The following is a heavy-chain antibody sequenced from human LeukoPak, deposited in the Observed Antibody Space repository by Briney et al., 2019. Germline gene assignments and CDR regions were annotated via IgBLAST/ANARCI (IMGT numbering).Heavy chain of an antibody. CDR2: ISYDGSNK. V-gene: IGHV3-30-3*01. D-gene: IGHD2-15*01. CDR3: ARPLQPYCSGGSCYSNWFDP. J-gene: IGHJ5*02. Sequence: PGRSLRLSCAASGFTFSSYAMHWVRQAPGKGLEWVAVISYDGSNKYYADSVKGRFTISRDSSKNTLYLQMNSLRAEDTAVYYCARPLQPYCSGGSCYSNWFDPWGQGTLVTVSS. CDR1: GFTFSSYA.